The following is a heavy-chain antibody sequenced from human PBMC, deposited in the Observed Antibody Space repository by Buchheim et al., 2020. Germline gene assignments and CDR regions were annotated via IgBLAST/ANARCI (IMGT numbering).Heavy chain of an antibody. V-gene: IGHV4-34*01. CDR1: GGSFRGYF. D-gene: IGHD3-10*01. J-gene: IGHJ4*02. Sequence: QVQLRQWGAGLLKPSETLSLTCAVSGGSFRGYFWTWIRQPPGKGLEWIGEISHSGSTKYNPSLKSRVTISIDTSNNQFSLNLSSVTAADTAVYYCARGEGSFFDSWGQGTL. CDR3: ARGEGSFFDS. CDR2: ISHSGST.